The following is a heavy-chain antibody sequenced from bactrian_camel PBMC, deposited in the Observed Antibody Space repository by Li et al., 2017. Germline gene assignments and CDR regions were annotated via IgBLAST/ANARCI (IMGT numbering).Heavy chain of an antibody. Sequence: QLVESGGGLVQPGGSLRLSCVGSGFSFSDYYMSWVRQAPGQHLQWLASIYADGSQTDYHWSVKGRFTISRDNAKNTVWLQMNSLKSEDTARYYCVAPDGGRNRVLYDYAYWGQGTQVTVS. CDR3: VAPDGGRNRVLYDYAY. V-gene: IGHV3S6*01. J-gene: IGHJ4*01. CDR2: IYADGSQT. D-gene: IGHD2*01. CDR1: GFSFSDYY.